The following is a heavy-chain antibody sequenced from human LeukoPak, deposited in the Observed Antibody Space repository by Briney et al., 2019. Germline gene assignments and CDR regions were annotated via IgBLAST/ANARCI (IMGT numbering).Heavy chain of an antibody. CDR2: TIPIFGTA. CDR1: GGTFSSYA. CDR3: ASGRWLQDNVGVAAAFDI. Sequence: SVKVSCKASGGTFSSYAISWVRRAPGQGLEWMGGTIPIFGTANYAQKFQGRVTITADESTSTAYMELSSLRSEDTAVYYSASGRWLQDNVGVAAAFDIWGQGTMVTVSS. D-gene: IGHD5-24*01. J-gene: IGHJ3*02. V-gene: IGHV1-69*13.